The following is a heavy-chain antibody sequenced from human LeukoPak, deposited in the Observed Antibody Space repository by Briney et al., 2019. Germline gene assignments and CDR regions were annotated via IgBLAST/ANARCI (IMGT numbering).Heavy chain of an antibody. Sequence: KTSETLSHTCTVSGGSISSSSYYWGWIRQSPGKGLEWIGSIYYSGSTYYKPSLESRVTISVDTSKNQFSLKLSSVTAADTAVYYCARHTYASYYYGMDVWGQGTTVTVSS. J-gene: IGHJ6*02. CDR3: ARHTYASYYYGMDV. D-gene: IGHD3-16*01. CDR1: GGSISSSSYY. CDR2: IYYSGST. V-gene: IGHV4-39*01.